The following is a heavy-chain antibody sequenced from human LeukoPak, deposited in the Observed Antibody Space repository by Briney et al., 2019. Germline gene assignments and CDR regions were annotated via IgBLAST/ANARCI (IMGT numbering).Heavy chain of an antibody. J-gene: IGHJ5*02. D-gene: IGHD2-15*01. Sequence: PGGSLRLSCAASGFTFSSYAMHWVRQAPGKGLEWVAVISYDGSNKKYADSVKGRFTISRDNSKNTLYLQMNSLRAEDTAVYYCARDPHAYCSGGSCYSNWFDPWGQGTLVTVSS. CDR3: ARDPHAYCSGGSCYSNWFDP. CDR2: ISYDGSNK. CDR1: GFTFSSYA. V-gene: IGHV3-30*04.